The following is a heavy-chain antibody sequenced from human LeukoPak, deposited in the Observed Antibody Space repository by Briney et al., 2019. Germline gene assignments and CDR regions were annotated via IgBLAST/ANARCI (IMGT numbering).Heavy chain of an antibody. CDR2: INHSGST. Sequence: SETLSLTCAVYGGSFSGYYWSWIRQPPGKGLEWIGEINHSGSTNYNPSLKSRVTISVDTSKDQLSLKLSSVTAADTAVYYCARVHGGSYHDYFDYWGQGTLVTVSS. D-gene: IGHD1-26*01. CDR3: ARVHGGSYHDYFDY. J-gene: IGHJ4*02. V-gene: IGHV4-34*01. CDR1: GGSFSGYY.